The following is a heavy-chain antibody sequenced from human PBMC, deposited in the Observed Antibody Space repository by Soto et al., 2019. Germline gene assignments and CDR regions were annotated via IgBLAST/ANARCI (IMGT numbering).Heavy chain of an antibody. V-gene: IGHV1-3*01. D-gene: IGHD2-15*01. CDR1: GYTFTSYA. CDR2: INAGNGNT. CDR3: ARGPGGPDGPGDY. J-gene: IGHJ4*02. Sequence: QVHLVQSGAEVKKPGASVKVSCKASGYTFTSYAIHWVRQAPGQRLEWMGWINAGNGNTKYSQKFQGRVTITRDTSARTAYIELSSLGSEDTAVYYCARGPGGPDGPGDYWGQGTLVTVSS.